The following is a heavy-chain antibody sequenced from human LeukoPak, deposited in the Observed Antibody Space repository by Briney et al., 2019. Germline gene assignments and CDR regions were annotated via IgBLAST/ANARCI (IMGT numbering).Heavy chain of an antibody. CDR1: GGSISSYY. D-gene: IGHD5-18*01. CDR2: IYYSGST. V-gene: IGHV4-59*01. CDR3: ARGQGYSYGYSWFDP. Sequence: SETLSLTCTVSGGSISSYYWSWIRQPPGKGLEWIGCIYYSGSTNYNPSLKSRVTISVDTSKNQFSLKLSSVTAADTAVYYCARGQGYSYGYSWFDPWGQGTLVTVSS. J-gene: IGHJ5*02.